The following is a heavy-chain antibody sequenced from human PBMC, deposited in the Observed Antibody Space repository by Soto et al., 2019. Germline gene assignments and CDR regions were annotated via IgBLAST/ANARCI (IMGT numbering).Heavy chain of an antibody. D-gene: IGHD5-12*01. CDR1: GASISNYY. V-gene: IGHV4-4*07. CDR3: ARERREEIHDGYDIDY. CDR2: IYTSGST. Sequence: ETLCRTGPVSGASISNYYWSWIRQPSGKGLEWIGRIYTSGSTDYNPSLKSRVTISIDTSKNQFSLKVTSMTAADTAVYYCARERREEIHDGYDIDYWGQGTLVTVYS. J-gene: IGHJ4*02.